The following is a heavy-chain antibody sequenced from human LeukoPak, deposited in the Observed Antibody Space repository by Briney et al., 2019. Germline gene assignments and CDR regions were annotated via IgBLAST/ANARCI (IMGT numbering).Heavy chain of an antibody. V-gene: IGHV4-4*07. CDR2: IYTSGST. J-gene: IGHJ6*03. CDR3: ARDAALSGYYYYYMDV. CDR1: SGSISNYY. D-gene: IGHD6-13*01. Sequence: SETLSLTCTVSSGSISNYYWSWIRQPAGKGLEWIGRIYTSGSTNYNPSLKSRVTMSVDTSKNQFSLKLTSVTAADTAVYYCARDAALSGYYYYYMDVWGKGTTVTVSS.